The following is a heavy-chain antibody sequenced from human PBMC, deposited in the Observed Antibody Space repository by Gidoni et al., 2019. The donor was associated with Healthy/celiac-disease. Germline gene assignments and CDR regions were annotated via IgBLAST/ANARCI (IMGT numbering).Heavy chain of an antibody. J-gene: IGHJ4*02. Sequence: EVQLLESGGGFVQSGGSLRPSCAASALTYSNYAMSWVLQAPGKGRGWVSGISSGGVNTYYAGSVRGRFAISRYNSKNTLYLQMTRLRAEDTAVHFCAKEGTNWNYVRYFDYWVQGTLVTVSS. V-gene: IGHV3-23*01. CDR1: ALTYSNYA. CDR2: ISSGGVNT. D-gene: IGHD1-7*01. CDR3: AKEGTNWNYVRYFDY.